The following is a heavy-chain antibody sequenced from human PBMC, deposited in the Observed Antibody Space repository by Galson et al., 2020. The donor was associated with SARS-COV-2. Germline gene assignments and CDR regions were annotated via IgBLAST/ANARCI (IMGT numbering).Heavy chain of an antibody. D-gene: IGHD5-18*01. CDR1: GGTFSSYA. CDR2: IIPILGIA. J-gene: IGHJ5*02. Sequence: KISCKASGGTFSSYAISWVRQAPGQGLEWMGRIIPILGIANYAQKFQGRVTITADKSTSTAYMELSSLRSDDTAVYYCAPTSFQGHTGMETGWFDPWGQGTLGAVAS. V-gene: IGHV1-69*04. CDR3: APTSFQGHTGMETGWFDP.